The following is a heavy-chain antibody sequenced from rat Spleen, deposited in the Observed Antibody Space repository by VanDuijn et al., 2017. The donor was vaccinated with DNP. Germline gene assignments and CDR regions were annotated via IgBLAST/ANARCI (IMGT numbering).Heavy chain of an antibody. V-gene: IGHV5-22*01. CDR2: IRYDGGSI. D-gene: IGHD1-12*02. Sequence: EVQLVESGGGLVQPGGSLKLSCAASGFAFSDYYMAWVRQAPTKGLEWVAYIRYDGGSIHYGDSVKGRFTISRDNAKSTLYLQMNSLRSEDMATYFCVRPHHYAGSYPRYWGQGVMVTVSS. CDR3: VRPHHYAGSYPRY. CDR1: GFAFSDYY. J-gene: IGHJ2*01.